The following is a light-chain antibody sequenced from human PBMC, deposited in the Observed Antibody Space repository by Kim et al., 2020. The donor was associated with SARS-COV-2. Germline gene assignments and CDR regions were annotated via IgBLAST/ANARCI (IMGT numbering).Light chain of an antibody. CDR3: QQYNSYSLT. CDR1: QSISSW. Sequence: DIQMTQSPSTLSASVGDRVTITCRASQSISSWLAWYQKKPGKAPKVLIYKASGLESGVPSRFSCSGSGTEFTLTISSLQPDDFATYYCQQYNSYSLTFGQGTKVDIK. CDR2: KAS. J-gene: IGKJ1*01. V-gene: IGKV1-5*03.